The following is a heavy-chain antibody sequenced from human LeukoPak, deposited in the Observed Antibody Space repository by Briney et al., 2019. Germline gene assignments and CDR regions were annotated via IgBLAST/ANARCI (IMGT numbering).Heavy chain of an antibody. D-gene: IGHD3-10*01. CDR1: GYTFTDYY. J-gene: IGHJ4*02. Sequence: ASVKVSCKASGYTFTDYYFYWVRQAPGQGLECVGWINPNSGGTNYAQRFQGRVTMTRDTSSSTVYMEMSRLISDDTAVYYCSSGSPPFGYWGQGTLVTVSS. CDR2: INPNSGGT. V-gene: IGHV1-2*02. CDR3: SSGSPPFGY.